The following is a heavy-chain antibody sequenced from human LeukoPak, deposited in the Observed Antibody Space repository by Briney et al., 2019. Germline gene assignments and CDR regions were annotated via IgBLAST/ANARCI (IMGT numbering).Heavy chain of an antibody. CDR1: GGTFSSYA. J-gene: IGHJ5*02. D-gene: IGHD2-21*01. CDR3: ARNSPREGWFDP. Sequence: ASVKVSCKASGGTFSSYAISWVRQAPGQGLEWMGGIIPIFGTANYAQKFQGRVTITADKSTSTAYMELSSLRSEDTAVYYCARNSPREGWFDPWGQGTLVTVSS. CDR2: IIPIFGTA. V-gene: IGHV1-69*06.